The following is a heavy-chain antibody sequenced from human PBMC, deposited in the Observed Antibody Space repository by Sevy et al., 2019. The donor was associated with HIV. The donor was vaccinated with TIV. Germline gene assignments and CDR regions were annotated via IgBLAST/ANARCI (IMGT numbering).Heavy chain of an antibody. CDR1: GFTFRNYW. Sequence: GGSLRLSCAASGFTFRNYWMHWVRQAPGKGLVSVSYINTDGSRSYYADYVKGRFTISRDNAKNTVYLQMNSLRDEDTAVYYCARAGIGDFWSGYYGIDHWGQGTLVTVSS. CDR2: INTDGSRS. D-gene: IGHD3-3*01. CDR3: ARAGIGDFWSGYYGIDH. J-gene: IGHJ4*02. V-gene: IGHV3-74*01.